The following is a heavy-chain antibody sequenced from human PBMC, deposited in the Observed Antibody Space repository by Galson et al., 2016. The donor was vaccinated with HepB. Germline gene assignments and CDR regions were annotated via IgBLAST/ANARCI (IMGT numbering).Heavy chain of an antibody. CDR2: IYWNGNK. D-gene: IGHD3-10*01. V-gene: IGHV2-5*01. Sequence: PALVKPTQTLTLTCTFSGFSLSTSGVGVGWIRQPPGKALEWLALIYWNGNKRYSPSLKSRLTITKDTSKNQVVLTMTNMDPVDTATYYCAHGRGYFDYWGQGTLVTVSS. CDR1: GFSLSTSGVG. CDR3: AHGRGYFDY. J-gene: IGHJ4*02.